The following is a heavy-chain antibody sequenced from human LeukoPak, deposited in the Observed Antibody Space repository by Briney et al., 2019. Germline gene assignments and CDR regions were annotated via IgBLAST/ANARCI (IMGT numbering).Heavy chain of an antibody. CDR2: INHSGST. J-gene: IGHJ4*02. V-gene: IGHV4-34*01. CDR1: GGSFSGYY. D-gene: IGHD3-16*02. CDR3: ARVRGYDYVWGSYRFDY. Sequence: SETLSLTYAVYGGSFSGYYWSWIRQPPVKGLEWIGEINHSGSTNYNPSLKSRVTISVDTSKNQFSLKLSSVTAADTAVYYCARVRGYDYVWGSYRFDYWGQGTLVTVSS.